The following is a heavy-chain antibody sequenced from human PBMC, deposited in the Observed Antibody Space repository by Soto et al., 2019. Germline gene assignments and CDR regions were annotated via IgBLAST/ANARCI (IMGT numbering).Heavy chain of an antibody. J-gene: IGHJ4*02. D-gene: IGHD6-19*01. CDR3: ARLVPGTWIGDY. V-gene: IGHV3-23*01. CDR2: TSDGST. CDR1: GFTFSNYG. Sequence: EVQLLGSGGGSVQPGGSLRLSCAASGFTFSNYGMTWVRQAPGKGLEWLSATSDGSTFYRESVKGRFTMSRDDSINMLFLHMSCLRAEDTATYYGARLVPGTWIGDYWGQGILVSVSS.